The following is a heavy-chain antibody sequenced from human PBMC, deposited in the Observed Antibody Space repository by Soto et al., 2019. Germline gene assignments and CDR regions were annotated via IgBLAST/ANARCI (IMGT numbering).Heavy chain of an antibody. Sequence: SETLSLTCTVSGGSISSYYWSWIRQPPGKGLEWIGYIYYSGSTNYNPSLKSRVTISVDTSKNQFSLKLSSVTAADTAVYYCARDSLGNYYFDYWGQGALVTVSS. V-gene: IGHV4-59*01. D-gene: IGHD7-27*01. CDR3: ARDSLGNYYFDY. J-gene: IGHJ4*02. CDR1: GGSISSYY. CDR2: IYYSGST.